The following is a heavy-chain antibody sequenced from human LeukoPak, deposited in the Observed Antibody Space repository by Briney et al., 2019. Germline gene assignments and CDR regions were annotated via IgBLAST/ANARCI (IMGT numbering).Heavy chain of an antibody. V-gene: IGHV2-5*02. CDR3: AHRRQYYDSSGYHGGGFDI. CDR2: IYWDDDK. J-gene: IGHJ3*02. Sequence: SGPTLVKPTQTLTLTCTFSGFSLSTSGVGMGWIRQPPGKALEWLAVIYWDDDKSYSPSLKSRLTITKDTSKNQVVLTMTNMDPVDTATYYCAHRRQYYDSSGYHGGGFDIWGQGTMVTVSS. CDR1: GFSLSTSGVG. D-gene: IGHD3-22*01.